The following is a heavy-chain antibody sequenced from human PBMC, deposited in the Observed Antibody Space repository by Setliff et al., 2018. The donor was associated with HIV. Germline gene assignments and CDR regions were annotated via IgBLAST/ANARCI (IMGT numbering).Heavy chain of an antibody. CDR2: IHYSGST. D-gene: IGHD3-22*01. J-gene: IGHJ5*02. V-gene: IGHV4-30-4*01. CDR3: ARDLDHFDSSGYLYP. Sequence: SETLSLTCTVSGGSISNSDHYWSWIRQSPGKGLEWIGYIHYSGSTYYNPSLKSRVTISVHTSQNQFSLRLTSVTAADPAVYYCARDLDHFDSSGYLYPWGRGTLVTVSS. CDR1: GGSISNSDHY.